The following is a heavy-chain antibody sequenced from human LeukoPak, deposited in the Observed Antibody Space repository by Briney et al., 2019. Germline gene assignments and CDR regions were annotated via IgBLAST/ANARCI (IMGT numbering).Heavy chain of an antibody. CDR1: GFTFSSYG. CDR3: AKEERWGDSGAFDI. V-gene: IGHV3-30*18. D-gene: IGHD2-21*02. CDR2: ISYDGSNK. Sequence: GRSLRLSCAASGFTFSSYGMHWVRQAPGKGLEWVAVISYDGSNKYYADSVKGRFTISRDNSKNTLYLQMNSLRAEDTAVYYCAKEERWGDSGAFDIWGQGTMVTVSS. J-gene: IGHJ3*02.